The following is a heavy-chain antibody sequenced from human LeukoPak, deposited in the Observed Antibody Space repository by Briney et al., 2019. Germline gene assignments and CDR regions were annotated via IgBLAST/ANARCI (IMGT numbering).Heavy chain of an antibody. J-gene: IGHJ4*02. CDR2: IWYDGSNK. CDR3: ARDFVSTIFGVVIPPPPDY. CDR1: GFTFSSYG. V-gene: IGHV3-33*01. D-gene: IGHD3-3*01. Sequence: PGRSLRLSCAASGFTFSSYGMHWVRQAPGKRLEWVAVIWYDGSNKYYADSVKGRFTISRDNSKNTLYLQMNSLRAEDTAVYYCARDFVSTIFGVVIPPPPDYWGQGTLVTVSS.